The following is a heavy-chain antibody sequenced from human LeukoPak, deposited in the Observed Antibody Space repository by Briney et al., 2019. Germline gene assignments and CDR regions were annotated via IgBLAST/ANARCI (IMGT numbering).Heavy chain of an antibody. CDR2: IIPIFGTA. D-gene: IGHD6-19*01. J-gene: IGHJ6*04. CDR1: GGTFSSYA. Sequence: ASVKVSCKASGGTFSSYAISWVRQAPGQGLEWMGGIIPIFGTANYAQKFQGRVTITADESTSTAYMELSSLRSEDTAVYYCARTSVAGTVMDVWGKGTTVTISS. CDR3: ARTSVAGTVMDV. V-gene: IGHV1-69*13.